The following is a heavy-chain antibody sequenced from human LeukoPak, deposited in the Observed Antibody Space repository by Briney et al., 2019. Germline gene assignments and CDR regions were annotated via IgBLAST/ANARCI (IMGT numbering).Heavy chain of an antibody. CDR3: ARQGNKDYGGKFSLLDY. Sequence: SETLSLTCTVSGGSISSYYWSWIRQPAGKGLEWIGRIYTSGSTNYNPSLKSRVTMSVDTSKNQFSLKLSSVTAADTAVYYCARQGNKDYGGKFSLLDYWGQGTLVTVPS. J-gene: IGHJ4*02. V-gene: IGHV4-4*07. D-gene: IGHD4-23*01. CDR1: GGSISSYY. CDR2: IYTSGST.